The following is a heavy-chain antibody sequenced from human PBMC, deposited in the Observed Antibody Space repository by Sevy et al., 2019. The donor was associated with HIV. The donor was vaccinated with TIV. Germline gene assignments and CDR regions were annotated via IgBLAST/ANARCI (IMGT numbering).Heavy chain of an antibody. J-gene: IGHJ4*02. CDR3: AKGGFTTIEYYFDY. D-gene: IGHD3-22*01. V-gene: IGHV3-30*18. CDR2: ISYDGSNK. Sequence: GGSLRLSCAASGFTFSSYGMHWVRQAPGKGLEWVAVISYDGSNKYYADSVKGRFTISRDNSKNTLYLQMNSLRAEDTAVYYCAKGGFTTIEYYFDYWGQGTLVTVSS. CDR1: GFTFSSYG.